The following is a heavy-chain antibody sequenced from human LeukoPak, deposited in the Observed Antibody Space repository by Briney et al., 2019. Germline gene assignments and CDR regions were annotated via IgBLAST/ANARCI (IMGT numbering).Heavy chain of an antibody. D-gene: IGHD1-26*01. J-gene: IGHJ4*02. CDR1: GGSFSGYY. Sequence: SETLSLTCAVYGGSFSGYYWSWIRQPPGKGLEWIGEINHSGSTNYNPSLKSRVTISVDTSKNQFSLKLSSVTAADTAVYYCARSSVGATRPNDYWGQGTLVTVSS. CDR2: INHSGST. V-gene: IGHV4-34*01. CDR3: ARSSVGATRPNDY.